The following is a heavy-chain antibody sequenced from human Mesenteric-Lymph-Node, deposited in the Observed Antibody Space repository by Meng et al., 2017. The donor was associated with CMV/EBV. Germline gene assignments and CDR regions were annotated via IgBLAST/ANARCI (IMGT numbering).Heavy chain of an antibody. V-gene: IGHV3-48*03. J-gene: IGHJ5*02. CDR3: ARGNWFDP. CDR2: ISSSGSMI. CDR1: GFIFNRYE. Sequence: GESLKISCAVSGFIFNRYEMNWVRQAPGKGLEWVSYISSSGSMIYYADSVKGRFTVSRDNAKNSLYLQMNSLRAEDTAVYYCARGNWFDPWGQGTLVTVSS.